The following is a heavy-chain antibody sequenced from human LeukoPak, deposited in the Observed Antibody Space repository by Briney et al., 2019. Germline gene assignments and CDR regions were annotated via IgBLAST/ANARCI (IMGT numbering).Heavy chain of an antibody. V-gene: IGHV1-18*01. D-gene: IGHD3-16*02. CDR3: ARAGNYDYVWGSYRIGAFDI. CDR2: ISAYNGNT. J-gene: IGHJ3*02. Sequence: GASVKVSCKASGYTFTSYGISWVRQAPGQGLEWMGWISAYNGNTNYAQKLQGRVTMTTDTSTSTAYMELRSLRSDDTAVYYCARAGNYDYVWGSYRIGAFDIWGQGTMVTVSS. CDR1: GYTFTSYG.